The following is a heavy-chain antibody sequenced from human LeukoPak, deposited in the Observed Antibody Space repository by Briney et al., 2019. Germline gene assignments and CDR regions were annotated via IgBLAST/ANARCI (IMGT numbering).Heavy chain of an antibody. D-gene: IGHD2-2*01. CDR2: ISYVGRNK. V-gene: IGHV3-30*04. Sequence: GRSLRLSCAASGFTFSSYAMHWVRQAPRKGLEWVAVISYVGRNKYYADSVKGRFTLSRDNSKNTLYLQMNSLRAEDTAVYYCAGSSTSCYLSCYYYGMDVWGQGTTVTVSS. J-gene: IGHJ6*02. CDR1: GFTFSSYA. CDR3: AGSSTSCYLSCYYYGMDV.